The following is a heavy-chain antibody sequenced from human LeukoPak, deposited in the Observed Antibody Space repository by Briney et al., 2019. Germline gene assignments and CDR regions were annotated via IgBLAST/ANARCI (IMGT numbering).Heavy chain of an antibody. CDR3: AKDSDSGIAVAGDLGY. CDR2: ISWNSGSI. CDR1: GFTFDDYA. Sequence: GGSLRLPCAASGFTFDDYAMHWVRQAPGKGLEWVSGISWNSGSIGYADSVKGRFTISRDNAKNSLYLQMNSLRAEDTALYYCAKDSDSGIAVAGDLGYWGQGTLVTVSS. J-gene: IGHJ4*02. V-gene: IGHV3-9*01. D-gene: IGHD6-19*01.